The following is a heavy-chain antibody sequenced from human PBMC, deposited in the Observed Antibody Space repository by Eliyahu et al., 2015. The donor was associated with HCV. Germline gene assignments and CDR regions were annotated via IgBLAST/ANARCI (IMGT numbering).Heavy chain of an antibody. J-gene: IGHJ4*02. CDR1: G. Sequence: GMHWVRQAPGKGLEWVAFIRYDGSDKYYADSVKGRFTISRDNPKNTQYLQMNSLRAEDTAVYYCAKDLVDVNYGDYGRALDFDYWGQGTLVTVSS. CDR3: AKDLVDVNYGDYGRALDFDY. CDR2: IRYDGSDK. V-gene: IGHV3-30*02. D-gene: IGHD4-17*01.